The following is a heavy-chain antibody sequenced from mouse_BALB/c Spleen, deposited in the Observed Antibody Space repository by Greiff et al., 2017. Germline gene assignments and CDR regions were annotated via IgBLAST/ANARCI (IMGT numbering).Heavy chain of an antibody. V-gene: IGHV2-9*02. Sequence: VMLVESGPGLVAPSQSLSITCTVSGFSLTSYGVHWVRQPPGKGLEWLGVIWAGGSTNYNSALMSRLSISKDNSKSQVFLKMNSLQTDDTAMYYCARDYYGSSPYAMDYWGQGTSVTVSS. CDR3: ARDYYGSSPYAMDY. J-gene: IGHJ4*01. CDR1: GFSLTSYG. CDR2: IWAGGST. D-gene: IGHD1-1*01.